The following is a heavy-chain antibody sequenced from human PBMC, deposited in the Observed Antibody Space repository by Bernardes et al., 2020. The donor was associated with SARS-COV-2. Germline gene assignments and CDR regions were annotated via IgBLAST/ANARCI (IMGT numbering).Heavy chain of an antibody. CDR3: ARLDYSLSGTYYNARHY. CDR2: INYSGGT. Sequence: SESLSLTCTVSGDSNSSSNYCWGWLLQPPGKGLEWIWNINYSGGTYYTPSLQSRVTISVDMSKNQFSLRLTSVTAADTAVYFCARLDYSLSGTYYNARHYWGQGALVTVSS. J-gene: IGHJ4*02. V-gene: IGHV4-39*01. CDR1: GDSNSSSNYC. D-gene: IGHD3-10*01.